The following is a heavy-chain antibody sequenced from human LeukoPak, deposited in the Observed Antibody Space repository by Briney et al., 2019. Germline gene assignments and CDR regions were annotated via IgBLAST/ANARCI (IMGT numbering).Heavy chain of an antibody. D-gene: IGHD2-2*01. CDR1: GYTFTGYY. V-gene: IGHV1-2*04. Sequence: ASVKVSCKASGYTFTGYYMHWVRQAPGQGLEWMGWINPNSGGTNYAQKFQGWVTMTRDTSISTAYMELSRLRSDDTAVYYCARAFSAVVVVPAAPGYYGMDVWGQGTMVTVSS. CDR3: ARAFSAVVVVPAAPGYYGMDV. J-gene: IGHJ6*02. CDR2: INPNSGGT.